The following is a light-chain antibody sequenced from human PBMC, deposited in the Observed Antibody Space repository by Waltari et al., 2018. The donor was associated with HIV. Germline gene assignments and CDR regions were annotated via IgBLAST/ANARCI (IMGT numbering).Light chain of an antibody. J-gene: IGLJ2*01. CDR3: SSFADRDGFYVL. V-gene: IGLV2-8*01. CDR1: NSDIGSYRY. CDR2: EVT. Sequence: QSALTQPPSASGSPGQSVTLSCTGSNSDIGSYRYVSWYQLHPGKAPKLVISEVTKRPSGVSDRFSGSKSANTAFLTVSGLQAEDEADYYCSSFADRDGFYVLFGGGTRLTVL.